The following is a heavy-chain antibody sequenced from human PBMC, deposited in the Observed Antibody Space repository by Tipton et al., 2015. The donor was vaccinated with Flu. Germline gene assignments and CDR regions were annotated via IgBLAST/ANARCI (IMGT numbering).Heavy chain of an antibody. CDR1: GGSISSYY. Sequence: TLSLTCTVSGGSISSYYWSWIRQPPGKGLEWIGYIYYSGSTYYNPSLRSRVTISVDTSKNQFSLKLSSVTAADTAVYYCARQLQWGIAAAGPIDYWGQGTLVTVSS. V-gene: IGHV4-59*08. D-gene: IGHD6-13*01. CDR3: ARQLQWGIAAAGPIDY. CDR2: IYYSGST. J-gene: IGHJ4*02.